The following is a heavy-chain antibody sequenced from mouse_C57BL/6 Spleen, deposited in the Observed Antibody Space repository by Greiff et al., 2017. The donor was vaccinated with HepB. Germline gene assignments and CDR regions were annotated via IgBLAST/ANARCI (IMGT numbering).Heavy chain of an antibody. CDR1: GYSITSGYY. D-gene: IGHD2-4*01. Sequence: EVHLVESGPGLVKPSQSLSLTCSVTGYSITSGYYWNWIRQFPGNKLEWMGYISYDGSNNYNPSLKNRISITRDTSKNQFFLKLNSVTTEDTATYYCAREDYDYDLYAYWGQGTLVTVSA. CDR3: AREDYDYDLYAY. V-gene: IGHV3-6*01. CDR2: ISYDGSN. J-gene: IGHJ3*01.